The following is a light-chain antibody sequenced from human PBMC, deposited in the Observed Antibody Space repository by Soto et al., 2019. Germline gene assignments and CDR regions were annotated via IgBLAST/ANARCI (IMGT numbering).Light chain of an antibody. CDR1: SSNIGTNA. V-gene: IGLV1-44*01. Sequence: QAVLTQRPSASGTPGQRVTISCSGGSSNIGTNAVNWYQQLPGTAPKLLIYNNNQRPSGVPDRFSGSKSGTSASLAISGLQSEDEADYYCAAWDDSLNGYVFGTGTKVTV. J-gene: IGLJ1*01. CDR3: AAWDDSLNGYV. CDR2: NNN.